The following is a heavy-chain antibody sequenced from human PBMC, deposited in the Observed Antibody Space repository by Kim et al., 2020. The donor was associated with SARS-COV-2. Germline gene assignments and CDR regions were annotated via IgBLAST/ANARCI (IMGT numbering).Heavy chain of an antibody. CDR3: ARCSPLWFGELLSFDY. V-gene: IGHV4-39*07. Sequence: SETLSLTCTVSGGSISSSSYYWGWIRQPPGKGLEWIGSIYYSGSTYYNPSLKSRVTISVDTSKNQFSLKLSSVTAADTAVYYCARCSPLWFGELLSFDYWGQGTLVTVSS. J-gene: IGHJ4*02. D-gene: IGHD3-10*01. CDR1: GGSISSSSYY. CDR2: IYYSGST.